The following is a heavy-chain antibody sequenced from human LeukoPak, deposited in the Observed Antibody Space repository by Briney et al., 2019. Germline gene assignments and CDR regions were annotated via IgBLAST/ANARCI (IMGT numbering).Heavy chain of an antibody. CDR1: GGSISSGGYS. V-gene: IGHV4-30-2*01. CDR2: IYHSGST. Sequence: KPSETLSLTCAVSGGSISSGGYSWSWIRQPPGKGLEWIGCIYHSGSTYYNPSLKSRVTISVDRSKNQFSLKLSSVTAADTAVYYCARKIAAAGTDDAFDIWGQGTMVTVSS. CDR3: ARKIAAAGTDDAFDI. D-gene: IGHD6-13*01. J-gene: IGHJ3*02.